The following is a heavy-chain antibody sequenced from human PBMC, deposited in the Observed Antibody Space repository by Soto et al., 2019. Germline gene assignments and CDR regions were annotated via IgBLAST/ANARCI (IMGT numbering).Heavy chain of an antibody. CDR1: GYTFTSYV. CDR2: ISAYNGNT. CDR3: ARDVVRQHAEPPDPHAI. V-gene: IGHV1-18*01. D-gene: IGHD6-25*01. Sequence: ASVKVSCKASGYTFTSYVISWVRQAPGQGLEWMGWISAYNGNTNYAQKLQGRVTMTTDTSTSTAYMELRSLRSDDTAVYYCARDVVRQHAEPPDPHAIRGEGTMVTVSS. J-gene: IGHJ3*02.